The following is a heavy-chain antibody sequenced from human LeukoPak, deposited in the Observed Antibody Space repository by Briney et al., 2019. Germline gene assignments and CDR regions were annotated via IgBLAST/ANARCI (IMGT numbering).Heavy chain of an antibody. CDR1: GFTFSNYW. CDR2: IKEDGSEK. J-gene: IGHJ4*02. Sequence: GGPLRLSCAASGFTFSNYWMSWVRQAPGKGLEWVANIKEDGSEKYYVDSVKGRFTISRDNAKNSLYLQMNSLRAEDTAVYYCARDSVSSGWSSDTYYFDYWGQGTLVTVSS. D-gene: IGHD6-19*01. CDR3: ARDSVSSGWSSDTYYFDY. V-gene: IGHV3-7*03.